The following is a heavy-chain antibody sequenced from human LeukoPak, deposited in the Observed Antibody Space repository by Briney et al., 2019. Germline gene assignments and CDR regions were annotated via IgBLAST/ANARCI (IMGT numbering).Heavy chain of an antibody. CDR2: IYYSGST. Sequence: SETLSLTCTVSGGSISSSSYYWGWIRQPPGKGLEWIGSIYYSGSTYFNPSLKSRVTISVDTSKNQFSLKLSSVTAADTAVYYCARRFQTNFDYWGQGTLVTVSS. CDR3: ARRFQTNFDY. V-gene: IGHV4-39*01. J-gene: IGHJ4*02. CDR1: GGSISSSSYY. D-gene: IGHD1-1*01.